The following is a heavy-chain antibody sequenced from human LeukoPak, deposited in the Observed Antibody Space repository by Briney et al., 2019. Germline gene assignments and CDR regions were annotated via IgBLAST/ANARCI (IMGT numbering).Heavy chain of an antibody. Sequence: PGGSLRLSCAASVFSFNDYYMTWLRQAPGKGLEWISYITTNGASTYYAGSVKGRFTISRDNAQNSLFLQMNSLRAEDTAIYYCARVGLDNTGWHISWFDPWGQGTLVTVSS. J-gene: IGHJ5*02. CDR2: ITTNGAST. CDR3: ARVGLDNTGWHISWFDP. D-gene: IGHD6-19*01. CDR1: VFSFNDYY. V-gene: IGHV3-11*01.